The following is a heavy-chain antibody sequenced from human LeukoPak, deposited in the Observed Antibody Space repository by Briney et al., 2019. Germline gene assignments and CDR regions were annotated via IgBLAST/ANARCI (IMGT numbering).Heavy chain of an antibody. Sequence: SETLSLTCAVYGGSFSGYYWSWIRHPPGKGLEWIGEINHSGSTNYNPSLKSRVTISVDTSKNQFSLKLSSVTAADTAVYYCAKSPTWGSGSYYTNNWFDPWGQGTLVTVSS. J-gene: IGHJ5*02. CDR2: INHSGST. D-gene: IGHD3-10*01. CDR1: GGSFSGYY. CDR3: AKSPTWGSGSYYTNNWFDP. V-gene: IGHV4-34*01.